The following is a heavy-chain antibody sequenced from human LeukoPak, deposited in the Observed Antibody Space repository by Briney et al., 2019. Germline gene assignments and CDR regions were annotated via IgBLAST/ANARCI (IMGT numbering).Heavy chain of an antibody. CDR1: GGSFSGYY. Sequence: SETLSLTCAVYGGSFSGYYWSWIRHPPGNGLEGFGEINHSGSTNYNPSLKSRVTISVDTSKNQFSLKLSSVYAADTAVYYCARGTTIFGVGLTDYWGQGTLVTVSS. CDR3: ARGTTIFGVGLTDY. V-gene: IGHV4-34*01. D-gene: IGHD3-3*01. CDR2: INHSGST. J-gene: IGHJ4*02.